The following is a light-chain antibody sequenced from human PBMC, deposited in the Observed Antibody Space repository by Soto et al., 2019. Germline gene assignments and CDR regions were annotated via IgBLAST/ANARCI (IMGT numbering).Light chain of an antibody. J-gene: IGKJ2*01. CDR1: QSVNRA. CDR3: QQRTDTRYS. Sequence: EIVLTQSPATLSLSPGERATLSCRASQSVNRALVWYQQKPGQAPRLLIYDTSNRATGIPARFSGSGSGTAFTLTIDSLEPEDFALYFCQQRTDTRYSFGQGTRLEI. CDR2: DTS. V-gene: IGKV3-11*01.